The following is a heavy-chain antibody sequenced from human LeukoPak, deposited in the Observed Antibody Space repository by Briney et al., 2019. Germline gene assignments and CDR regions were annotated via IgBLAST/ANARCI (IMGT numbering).Heavy chain of an antibody. CDR1: GFTFSSYG. V-gene: IGHV3-33*01. D-gene: IGHD2-2*01. CDR2: IWYDGSNK. Sequence: PGGSLRLSCAASGFTFSSYGMHWVRQAPGKGLEWVAVIWYDGSNKYYADSVKGRFTISRDNSKNTLYLQMNSLRAEDTAVYYCARVVDIVVVPAAIHYYYGMDVWGQGTTVTVSS. J-gene: IGHJ6*02. CDR3: ARVVDIVVVPAAIHYYYGMDV.